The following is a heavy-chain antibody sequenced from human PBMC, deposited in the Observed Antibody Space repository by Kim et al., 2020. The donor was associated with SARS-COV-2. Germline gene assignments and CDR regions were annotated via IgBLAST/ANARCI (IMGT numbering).Heavy chain of an antibody. CDR3: ARLPLGGMIVVVNDAFDI. CDR1: GYSFTSYW. D-gene: IGHD3-22*01. V-gene: IGHV5-51*01. Sequence: GESLKISCKGSGYSFTSYWIGWVRQMPGKGLEWMGIIYPGDSDTRYSPSFQGQVTISADKSISTAYLQWSSLKASDTAMYYCARLPLGGMIVVVNDAFDIWGQGTMVTVSS. J-gene: IGHJ3*02. CDR2: IYPGDSDT.